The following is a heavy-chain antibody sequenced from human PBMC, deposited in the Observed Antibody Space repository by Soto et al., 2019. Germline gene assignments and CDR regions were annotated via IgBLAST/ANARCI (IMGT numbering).Heavy chain of an antibody. J-gene: IGHJ4*02. Sequence: QVQLVQSGAEVKKPGASVMVSCQTSGYTFATYYIHWVRQAPGQGLEWMGWIYPKTGGTDYAQKFRGRVTMTRDTSITTAYMELSSLKSDDTAIYYCVRENWYYDYWGQGTLVTVSS. CDR2: IYPKTGGT. V-gene: IGHV1-2*02. D-gene: IGHD1-7*01. CDR1: GYTFATYY. CDR3: VRENWYYDY.